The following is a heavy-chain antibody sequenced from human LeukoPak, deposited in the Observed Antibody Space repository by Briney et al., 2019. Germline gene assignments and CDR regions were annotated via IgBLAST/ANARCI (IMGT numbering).Heavy chain of an antibody. CDR3: ARSTMVRGVTQYYFDY. CDR2: IYTGGNA. Sequence: GGSLRLSCAASGFTGSRYDMSWVRQAPGKGLQWVSVIYTGGNAYYAASVKDRFTISRDNSKNTLYLQMNSLRAEDTAVYYCARSTMVRGVTQYYFDYWGQGTLVTVST. CDR1: GFTGSRYD. V-gene: IGHV3-66*01. D-gene: IGHD3-10*01. J-gene: IGHJ4*02.